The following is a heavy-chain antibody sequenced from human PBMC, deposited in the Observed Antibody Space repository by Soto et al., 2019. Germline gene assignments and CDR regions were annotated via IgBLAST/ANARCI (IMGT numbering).Heavy chain of an antibody. CDR3: ARVDRVVVVAATEWFDP. CDR1: GGSISSGDYY. Sequence: QVQLQESGPGLVKPSQTLALTCTVSGGSISSGDYYWSWIRQPPGKGLEWIGYIYYSGCTYYHPSLKSRVTISVDTSTNQFSLKLSSVTAADTAVYYCARVDRVVVVAATEWFDPWGQGTLVTVSS. D-gene: IGHD2-15*01. CDR2: IYYSGCT. V-gene: IGHV4-30-4*01. J-gene: IGHJ5*02.